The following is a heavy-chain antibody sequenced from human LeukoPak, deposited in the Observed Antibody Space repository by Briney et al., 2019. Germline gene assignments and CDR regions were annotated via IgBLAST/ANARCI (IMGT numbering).Heavy chain of an antibody. CDR2: ISYDGSNK. V-gene: IGHV3-30-3*01. CDR1: GFTFSSYA. D-gene: IGHD1-26*01. CDR3: ASGSQRNYYYYGMDV. Sequence: PGRSLRLSCAASGFTFSSYAMHWVRQAPGKGLEWVAVISYDGSNKYYADSVKGRFTISRDNSKNTLYLQMNSLRAEDTAVYYCASGSQRNYYYYGMDVWGQGTTVTVSS. J-gene: IGHJ6*02.